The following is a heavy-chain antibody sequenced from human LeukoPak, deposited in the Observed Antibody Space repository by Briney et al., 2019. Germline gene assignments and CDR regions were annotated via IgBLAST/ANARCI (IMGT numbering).Heavy chain of an antibody. V-gene: IGHV3-33*01. CDR3: ARDTDGDYAFDY. Sequence: GRSLRLSCAASGFTFSTYAMHWVRQAPGKGLEWVALIWYDGSNKYYADSVKGRFTISRDNSKNTLYLQMNSLKAEDTAVYYCARDTDGDYAFDYWGQGTLVTVSS. D-gene: IGHD4-17*01. CDR1: GFTFSTYA. CDR2: IWYDGSNK. J-gene: IGHJ4*02.